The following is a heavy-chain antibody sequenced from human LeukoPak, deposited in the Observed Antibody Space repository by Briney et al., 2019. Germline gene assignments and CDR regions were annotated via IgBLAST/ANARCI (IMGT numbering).Heavy chain of an antibody. V-gene: IGHV3-11*06. CDR1: GFTFSDYY. CDR3: ASGQLGSLYFQH. Sequence: PGGSLRLSCAASGFTFSDYYRSWIRQAPGKGLEWVSYISSSSSYTNYADSVKGRFTISRDNAKNSLYLQMNSLRAEDTAVYYCASGQLGSLYFQHWGQGTLVTVSS. CDR2: ISSSSSYT. J-gene: IGHJ1*01. D-gene: IGHD5-18*01.